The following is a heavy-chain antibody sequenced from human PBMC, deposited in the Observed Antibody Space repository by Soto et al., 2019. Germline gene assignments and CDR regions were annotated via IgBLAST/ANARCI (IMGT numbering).Heavy chain of an antibody. J-gene: IGHJ6*02. Sequence: SVKVSCKASGYTFTSYGISWVRQAPGQGLEWMGRIIPILGIANYAQKFQGRVTITADKSTSTAYMELSSLRSEDTAVYYCASAPNIGPGYGMDVWGQGTTVTVSS. D-gene: IGHD1-1*01. V-gene: IGHV1-69*04. CDR3: ASAPNIGPGYGMDV. CDR2: IIPILGIA. CDR1: GYTFTSYG.